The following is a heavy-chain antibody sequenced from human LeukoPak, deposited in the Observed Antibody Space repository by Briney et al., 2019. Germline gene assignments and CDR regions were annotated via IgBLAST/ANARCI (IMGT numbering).Heavy chain of an antibody. J-gene: IGHJ3*02. CDR3: ARERGGYDFWSGYRNDAFDI. D-gene: IGHD3-3*01. CDR2: ISHSGST. Sequence: SETLSLTCTVSGGSISSYYWSWIRQPPGKGLEWIGEISHSGSTNYNPSLKSRVTISVDTSKNQFSLKLSSVTAADTAVYYCARERGGYDFWSGYRNDAFDIWGQGTMVTVSS. CDR1: GGSISSYY. V-gene: IGHV4-59*01.